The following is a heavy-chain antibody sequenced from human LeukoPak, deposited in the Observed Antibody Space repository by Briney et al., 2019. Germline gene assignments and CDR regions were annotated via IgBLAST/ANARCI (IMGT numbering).Heavy chain of an antibody. CDR2: ISGSGGST. J-gene: IGHJ4*03. CDR3: AKVEESGSYRGPCEN. D-gene: IGHD1-26*01. Sequence: GGSLRLSCAASGFTFSSYAMSWVRQAPGKGLEWVSAISGSGGSTYYADSVKGRFTISRDNSKNTLYLQMNSLRAEDTAVYYCAKVEESGSYRGPCENWGHGTLVTVSS. CDR1: GFTFSSYA. V-gene: IGHV3-23*01.